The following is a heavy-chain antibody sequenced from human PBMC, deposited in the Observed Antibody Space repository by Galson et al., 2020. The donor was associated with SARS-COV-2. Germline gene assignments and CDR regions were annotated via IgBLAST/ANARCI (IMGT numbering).Heavy chain of an antibody. D-gene: IGHD3-10*01. J-gene: IGHJ6*02. CDR2: IHRDGSST. CDR3: VRAYGSTMGDWNYGLDV. Sequence: GESLKISCAGSGFTFSDYWMHWVRQGPGKGLVWVARIHRDGSSTNYADSVKGRFTISRDNAKNTLFLHMNSLRVGDTAVYFCVRAYGSTMGDWNYGLDVWGQGTTVTVS. CDR1: GFTFSDYW. V-gene: IGHV3-74*01.